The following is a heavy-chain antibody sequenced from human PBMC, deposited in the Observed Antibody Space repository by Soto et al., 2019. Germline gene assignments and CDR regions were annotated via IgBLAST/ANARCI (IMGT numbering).Heavy chain of an antibody. J-gene: IGHJ4*02. CDR2: IYYSGRT. CDR3: ARGDFQLLFGFGY. V-gene: IGHV4-30-4*01. Sequence: PSETLSLTCTVSGGSISSGDYYWSWIRQPPGKGLEWTGYIYYSGRTYYNPSLRSRLTMSVDTSKNQFSLRLSSVTAADTAVYYCARGDFQLLFGFGYWGQGTLVTVSS. CDR1: GGSISSGDYY. D-gene: IGHD2-2*01.